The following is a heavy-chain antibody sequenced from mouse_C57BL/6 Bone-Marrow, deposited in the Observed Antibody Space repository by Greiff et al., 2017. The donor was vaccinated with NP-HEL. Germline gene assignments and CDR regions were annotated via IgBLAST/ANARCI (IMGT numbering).Heavy chain of an antibody. V-gene: IGHV1-69*01. CDR2: IDPSDSYT. CDR3: ARGGFDY. J-gene: IGHJ2*01. CDR1: GYTFTSYW. Sequence: VQLQQPGAELVMPGASVKLSCKASGYTFTSYWMHWVKQRPGQGLEWIGEIDPSDSYTNYNQKFKGKSTLTVDKSSSTAYMQLSSLTSEDSAFYYCARGGFDYWGQGTTLTVSS.